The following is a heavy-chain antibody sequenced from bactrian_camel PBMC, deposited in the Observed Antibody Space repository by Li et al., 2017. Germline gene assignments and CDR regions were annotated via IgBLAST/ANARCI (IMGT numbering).Heavy chain of an antibody. J-gene: IGHJ4*01. D-gene: IGHD1*01. Sequence: DVQLVESGGGLIQPGGSLRLSCVASGFTFRGYSMSWVRQAPGKGLEWVSVINAAGDSTYYADSVKGRFTISRDNTKNTVYLQLNSLATEDMGMYYCAKHVSWYAYNVVGQGTQVTVS. CDR2: INAAGDST. V-gene: IGHV3S31*01. CDR1: GFTFRGYS.